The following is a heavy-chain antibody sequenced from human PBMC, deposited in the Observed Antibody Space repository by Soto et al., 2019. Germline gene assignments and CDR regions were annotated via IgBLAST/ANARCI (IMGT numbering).Heavy chain of an antibody. CDR2: IIPIFGTA. D-gene: IGHD3-10*01. CDR1: GGTFSSYA. V-gene: IGHV1-69*01. CDR3: TGDHRGITMVRGDWFDH. J-gene: IGHJ5*02. Sequence: QVQLVQSGAEVKKPGSSVKVSCKPSGGTFSSYAISWVRQAPGQGLEWMGGIIPIFGTASYAQKFQGRGTITGDEATSADYMKLRSLRAEDTAVYDCTGDHRGITMVRGDWFDHWGQGTLVTVSS.